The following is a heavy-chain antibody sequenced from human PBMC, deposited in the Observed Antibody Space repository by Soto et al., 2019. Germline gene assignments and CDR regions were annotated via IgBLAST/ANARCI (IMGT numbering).Heavy chain of an antibody. D-gene: IGHD2-21*02. CDR1: GFSFSNYG. J-gene: IGHJ4*02. V-gene: IGHV3-33*03. Sequence: QAQLVESGGGVVQPGRSLRLSCTASGFSFSNYGMHWVRQAPGKGLEWVAVIWHDGSNKYYVDSVKGRFNISRDNSKNTLSLQMRSVRVEDTAMYYCASSPRLRNPLPADCWGQGPPVTVCS. CDR2: IWHDGSNK. CDR3: ASSPRLRNPLPADC.